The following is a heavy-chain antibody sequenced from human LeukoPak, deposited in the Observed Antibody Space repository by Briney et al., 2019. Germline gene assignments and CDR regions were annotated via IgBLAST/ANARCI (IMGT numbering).Heavy chain of an antibody. V-gene: IGHV4-59*08. J-gene: IGHJ4*02. CDR1: GGSISSSY. D-gene: IGHD4-4*01. CDR3: ARHLSGTTALDY. CDR2: IYSTGST. Sequence: PSETLSLTCTVSGGSISSSYGSWIRQPPGKGLEWIGYIYSTGSTKYSPSLKSRVTMSVDKSKNQFSLKLSSVTAADTAVYYCARHLSGTTALDYWGQGTLVTVSS.